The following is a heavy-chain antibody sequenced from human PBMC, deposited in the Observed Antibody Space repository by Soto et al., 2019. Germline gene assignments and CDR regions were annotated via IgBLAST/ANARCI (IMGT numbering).Heavy chain of an antibody. CDR1: GFTFSSYG. CDR2: IWYDGSNK. CDR3: ARESGNTVTTKYFQH. V-gene: IGHV3-33*01. Sequence: GGSLRLSCAASGFTFSSYGMHWVRQAPGKGLEWVAVIWYDGSNKYYADSVKGRFTISRDNSKNTLYLQMNSLRAEDTAVYYCARESGNTVTTKYFQHWGQGTLVTVSS. D-gene: IGHD4-17*01. J-gene: IGHJ1*01.